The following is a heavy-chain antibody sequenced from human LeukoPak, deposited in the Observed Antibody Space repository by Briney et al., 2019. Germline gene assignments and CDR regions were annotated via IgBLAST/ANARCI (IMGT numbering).Heavy chain of an antibody. CDR1: GFTFSVYS. CDR3: VRDSMDQQWEGY. V-gene: IGHV3-21*01. CDR2: ISSDSSYT. D-gene: IGHD1-26*01. J-gene: IGHJ4*02. Sequence: PGGSLRLSCAASGFTFSVYSMNWVRQAPGKGLEWVSSISSDSSYTDYADSLKGRFTISRDNAKNSLYLQMNSLKVEDTGVYYCVRDSMDQQWEGYWGQGTLVTVSS.